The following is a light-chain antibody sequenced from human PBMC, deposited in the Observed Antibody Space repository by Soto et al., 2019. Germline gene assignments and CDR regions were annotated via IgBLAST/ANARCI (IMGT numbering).Light chain of an antibody. CDR3: QQSYNSPPIT. CDR1: QSTTVY. J-gene: IGKJ4*01. V-gene: IGKV1-39*01. CDR2: AAS. Sequence: DIQMTQSPSSLSASVGDSVTITCRASQSTTVYLNWYQQNAGQAPQLLIYAASSLQSGVPSRFRGGGARTEFTLSINSLQPDDSATYYCQQSYNSPPITFGGGT.